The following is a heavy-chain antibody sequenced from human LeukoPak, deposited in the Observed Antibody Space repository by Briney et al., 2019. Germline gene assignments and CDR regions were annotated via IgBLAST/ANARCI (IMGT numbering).Heavy chain of an antibody. V-gene: IGHV3-30*01. J-gene: IGHJ4*02. CDR3: ARTIYDFWSGYYLDY. CDR1: GFTINNYA. D-gene: IGHD3-3*01. Sequence: PGRSLRLSCAASGFTINNYAMHWVRQAPGKGLEWVALISYDGSNEYHADSVKGRFTISRDNSKNTLYLQMNSLRAEDTAVYYCARTIYDFWSGYYLDYWGQGTLVTVSS. CDR2: ISYDGSNE.